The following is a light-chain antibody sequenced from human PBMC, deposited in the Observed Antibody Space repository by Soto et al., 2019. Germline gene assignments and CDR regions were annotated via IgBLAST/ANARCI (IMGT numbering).Light chain of an antibody. CDR1: QSVLLSSNNEHY. J-gene: IGKJ4*01. V-gene: IGKV4-1*01. CDR2: WAS. Sequence: DIVMTQSPDSLAVSLGERATINCKSSQSVLLSSNNEHYLAWYQQKPGQPPKLLIYWASTRESGVPDRFSGSGSGTDFTLTISSLQADDVAVYYCQQYYTAPLTFGGGTKVEIK. CDR3: QQYYTAPLT.